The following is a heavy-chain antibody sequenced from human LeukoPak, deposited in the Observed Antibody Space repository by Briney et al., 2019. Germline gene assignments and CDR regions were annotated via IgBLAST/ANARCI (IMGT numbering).Heavy chain of an antibody. CDR1: GGSISSSHW. CDR2: IYHSGST. J-gene: IGHJ4*02. V-gene: IGHV4-4*02. D-gene: IGHD4-23*01. Sequence: SGTLSLTCAVSGGSISSSHWWNWVRQPPGKGLEWIGEIYHSGSTNYNPSLKSRVTITIDKSKNQFSLKLSSVTAADTAVYYCARHLSAYGGYPGFDYWGQGTLVTVSS. CDR3: ARHLSAYGGYPGFDY.